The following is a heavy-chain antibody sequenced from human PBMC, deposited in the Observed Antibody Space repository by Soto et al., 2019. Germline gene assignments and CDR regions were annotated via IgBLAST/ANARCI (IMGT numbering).Heavy chain of an antibody. CDR3: ARDGAAPPEGYYDSSGVFDY. J-gene: IGHJ4*02. CDR2: ISAYNGNT. V-gene: IGHV1-18*01. CDR1: GYTFTSYG. Sequence: QVQLVQSGAEVKKPGASVKVSCKASGYTFTSYGISWVRQAPGQGLEWMGWISAYNGNTNYAQKLQGRVTMTTDTSTSTAYRELRSLRSDDTAVYYCARDGAAPPEGYYDSSGVFDYWGQGTLVTVSS. D-gene: IGHD3-22*01.